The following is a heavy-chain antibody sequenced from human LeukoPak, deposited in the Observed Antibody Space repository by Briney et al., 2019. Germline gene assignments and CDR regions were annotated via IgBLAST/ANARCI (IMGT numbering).Heavy chain of an antibody. J-gene: IGHJ4*02. V-gene: IGHV1-69*06. CDR3: ARTFYEQMPHFDF. D-gene: IGHD3-16*01. CDR2: IIPIFGTA. Sequence: GASVKVSCKASGGTFSSYAISWVRQAPGQGLEWMGGIIPIFGTANYAQKFQGRVTITADKSTSTAYMELSSLRAEDTAVYYCARTFYEQMPHFDFWGQGTLVTVSS. CDR1: GGTFSSYA.